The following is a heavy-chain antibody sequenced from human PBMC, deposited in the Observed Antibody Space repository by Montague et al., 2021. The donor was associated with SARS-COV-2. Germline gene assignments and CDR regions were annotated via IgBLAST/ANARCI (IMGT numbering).Heavy chain of an antibody. J-gene: IGHJ4*02. CDR1: TEAFNGYY. Sequence: SETLSLTCAVYTEAFNGYYWTWIRQPPGKGLEWIGEVSHPGSAKYNLSLKSRVTISVDTYRKQVSLRLTSVTAADTATYYCARGVYNRVIFVVSPRYYFDYWGQGTLVTISS. CDR3: ARGVYNRVIFVVSPRYYFDY. V-gene: IGHV4-34*01. CDR2: VSHPGSA. D-gene: IGHD3-9*01.